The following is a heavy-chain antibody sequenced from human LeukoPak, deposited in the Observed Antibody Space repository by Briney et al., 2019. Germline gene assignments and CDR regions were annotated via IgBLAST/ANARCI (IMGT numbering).Heavy chain of an antibody. CDR1: GFTFSSYS. Sequence: GGSLRLSCAAFGFTFSSYSMNWVRQAPGKGLEWVSSISSSSSYIYYADSVKGRFTISRDNAKNSLYLQINSLRAEDTAVYYCARKYGRTYYYDSSGYYPVDYWGQGTLVTVSS. J-gene: IGHJ4*02. D-gene: IGHD3-22*01. CDR2: ISSSSSYI. V-gene: IGHV3-21*01. CDR3: ARKYGRTYYYDSSGYYPVDY.